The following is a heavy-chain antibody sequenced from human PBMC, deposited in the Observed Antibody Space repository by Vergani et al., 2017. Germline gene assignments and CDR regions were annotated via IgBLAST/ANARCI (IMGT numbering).Heavy chain of an antibody. CDR1: GGSFSTGGQS. D-gene: IGHD2-21*01. Sequence: QVQLQESGPGLVKPSQTLSLTCTVSGGSFSTGGQSWTWLRQSAGKGLEWIGRIYTSGATKYNPSLRSRPIMSVDASKKQFSLKLTSVTAADTAVYYCARDGGEYDKDALDVWGQGTKVTVTS. J-gene: IGHJ3*01. CDR3: ARDGGEYDKDALDV. V-gene: IGHV4-61*02. CDR2: IYTSGAT.